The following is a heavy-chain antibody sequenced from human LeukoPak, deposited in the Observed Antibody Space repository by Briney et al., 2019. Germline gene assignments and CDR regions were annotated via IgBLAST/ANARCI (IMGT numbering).Heavy chain of an antibody. J-gene: IGHJ3*02. CDR2: IYYSGST. D-gene: IGHD1-1*01. V-gene: IGHV4-39*07. Sequence: SETLSLTCTVSGGSISSSSYYWGWIRQPPGKGLEWIGSIYYSGSTYYNPSLKSRVTISVDTSKNQFSLKLSSVTAADTAVYYCARDSMRNGAFDIWGQGTMVTVSS. CDR3: ARDSMRNGAFDI. CDR1: GGSISSSSYY.